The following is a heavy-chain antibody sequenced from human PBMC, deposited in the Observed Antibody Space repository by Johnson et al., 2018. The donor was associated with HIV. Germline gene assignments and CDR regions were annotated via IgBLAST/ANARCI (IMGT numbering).Heavy chain of an antibody. CDR1: EFTLSNYA. V-gene: IGHV3-30*04. CDR2: ISYDGSNK. J-gene: IGHJ3*02. CDR3: ARDGSDVVGAPLHAFDI. Sequence: QVQLVESGGGVVQPGRSLRLSCAASEFTLSNYAMHWVRQAPGKGLEWVAVISYDGSNKYYADSVKGRFTISRDNSKNSLYLQMNSLRAEDTAVYYCARDGSDVVGAPLHAFDIWGQGTMVTVSS. D-gene: IGHD1-26*01.